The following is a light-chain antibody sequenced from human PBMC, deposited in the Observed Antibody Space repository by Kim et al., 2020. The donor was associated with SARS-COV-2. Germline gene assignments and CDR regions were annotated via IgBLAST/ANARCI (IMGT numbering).Light chain of an antibody. V-gene: IGLV3-19*01. CDR3: NSRDSSGNHWV. CDR1: SPRSYY. CDR2: GKN. J-gene: IGLJ3*02. Sequence: SSELTQDPAVSVALGQTVRITCQGDSPRSYYASWYQQKPGPAPVLVIYGKNNRPSGIPDRFSGSSSGNTASLTITGAQAEDEADYYCNSRDSSGNHWVFGGGTQLTVL.